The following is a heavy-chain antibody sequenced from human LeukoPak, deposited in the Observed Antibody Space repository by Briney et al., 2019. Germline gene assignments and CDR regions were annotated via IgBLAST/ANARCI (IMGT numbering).Heavy chain of an antibody. V-gene: IGHV3-30*18. CDR1: GFTFSNYG. Sequence: GRSLRLSCAASGFTFSNYGMHWVRQAPGKGLEWVALISFDESSEYYADSVKGRFSISRDNSKNSLYLQMNNARVDDTAVYYCAKEVGYGSPYFDYWGQGTLVTVSS. D-gene: IGHD5-12*01. J-gene: IGHJ4*02. CDR3: AKEVGYGSPYFDY. CDR2: ISFDESSE.